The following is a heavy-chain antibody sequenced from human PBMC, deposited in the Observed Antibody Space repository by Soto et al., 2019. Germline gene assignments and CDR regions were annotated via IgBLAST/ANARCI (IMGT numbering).Heavy chain of an antibody. CDR3: ARHGATGTTARGYYYYYGMDV. D-gene: IGHD1-7*01. CDR1: GGSISSSSYY. Sequence: SSETLSLTCTVSGGSISSSSYYWGWIRQPPGKGLEWIGSIYYSGSTYYNPSLKSRVTISVDTSKNQFSLKLSSVTAADTAVYYCARHGATGTTARGYYYYYGMDVWGQGTTVTVS. V-gene: IGHV4-39*01. CDR2: IYYSGST. J-gene: IGHJ6*02.